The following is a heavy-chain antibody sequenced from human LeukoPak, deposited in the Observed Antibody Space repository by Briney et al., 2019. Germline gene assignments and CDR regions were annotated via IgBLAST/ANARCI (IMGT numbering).Heavy chain of an antibody. D-gene: IGHD3-22*01. CDR1: GGSISSYY. J-gene: IGHJ4*02. V-gene: IGHV4-59*01. CDR2: IYYSGST. Sequence: PSETLSLTCTVSGGSISSYYWSWIRQPPGKGLEWIGYIYYSGSTNYNPSLKSRVTISVDPSKNQFSLKLSSVTAADTAVYYCARGIRLLTVDYWGQGTLVTVSS. CDR3: ARGIRLLTVDY.